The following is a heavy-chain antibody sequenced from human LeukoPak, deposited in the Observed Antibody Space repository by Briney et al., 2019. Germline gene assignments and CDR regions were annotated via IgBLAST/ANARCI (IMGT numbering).Heavy chain of an antibody. J-gene: IGHJ4*02. D-gene: IGHD2-15*01. CDR1: GFTFTNAW. CDR2: IKSKSDGGTI. Sequence: GGSLRLSCAASGFTFTNAWMSWVRQAPGRGLEWVGRIKSKSDGGTIDYAAPVKGRFTISGDDSKNTLYLQMNGLETEDTAVYYCTTLGRNYYYAYWGQGTLVTVSS. V-gene: IGHV3-15*01. CDR3: TTLGRNYYYAY.